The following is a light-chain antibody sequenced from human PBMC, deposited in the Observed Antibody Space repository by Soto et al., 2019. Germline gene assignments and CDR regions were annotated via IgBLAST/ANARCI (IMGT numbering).Light chain of an antibody. CDR3: QQGSNWPPLT. J-gene: IGKJ4*01. V-gene: IGKV1-39*01. CDR2: AAS. CDR1: QSISSY. Sequence: DLQMTQSPSSLSASVGDRVTITCRASQSISSYLNWYQQKPGKAPKLLIYAASSLQSGVPSRFSGSGSGTDFTLTISSLQPEDFALYYCQQGSNWPPLTFGGGTKVEIK.